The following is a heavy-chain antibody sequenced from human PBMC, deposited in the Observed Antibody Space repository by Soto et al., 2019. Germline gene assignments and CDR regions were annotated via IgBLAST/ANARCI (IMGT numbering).Heavy chain of an antibody. CDR2: IYHSGST. D-gene: IGHD3-10*01. V-gene: IGHV4-4*02. J-gene: IGHJ3*02. Sequence: QVQLQESGPGLVKPSGTLSLTCAVSGDSISRSYWWSWVRQFPGKGLEWIGEIYHSGSTIYNPSLQSRLTLSVDKSKNEFSLKMSSVTAADTAVYYCTSKFGQLLADAFDIWGQGTMVTVSS. CDR1: GDSISRSYW. CDR3: TSKFGQLLADAFDI.